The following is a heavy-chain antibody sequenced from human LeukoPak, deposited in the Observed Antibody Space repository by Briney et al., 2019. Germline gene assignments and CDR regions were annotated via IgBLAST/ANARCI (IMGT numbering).Heavy chain of an antibody. CDR2: IWYDGINK. Sequence: PGGSLRLSCAASGFTFSSYGMHWVRQAPGKGLEWVAIIWYDGINKYYADSVKGRFTISRDNSKNRLYLQMNSLRVEDTAVYCCAKDTYGGKSLADYWGQGTLVTVSS. CDR1: GFTFSSYG. V-gene: IGHV3-33*06. CDR3: AKDTYGGKSLADY. J-gene: IGHJ4*02. D-gene: IGHD2-8*01.